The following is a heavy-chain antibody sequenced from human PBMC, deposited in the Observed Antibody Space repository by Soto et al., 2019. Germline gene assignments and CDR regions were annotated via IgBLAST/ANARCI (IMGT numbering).Heavy chain of an antibody. CDR3: ARESRSKNYYYYYMDV. CDR1: GGSFSGYY. V-gene: IGHV4-34*01. Sequence: SETLSLTCAVYGGSFSGYYCSWIRQPPGKGLEWIGEINHSGSTNYNPSLKSRVTISVDTSKNQFSLKLSSVTAADTAVYYCARESRSKNYYYYYMDVWGKGTTVTVSS. CDR2: INHSGST. J-gene: IGHJ6*03.